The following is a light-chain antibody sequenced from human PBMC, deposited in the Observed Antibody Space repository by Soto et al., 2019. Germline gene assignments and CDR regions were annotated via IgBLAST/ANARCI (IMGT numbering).Light chain of an antibody. CDR2: GAS. CDR3: HQYDYVPYT. Sequence: EIVLTQSPGALSLSPGERITLSCRASETIRNDFLAWYQHRPGQAPKVLIYGASSRATGIPDRFSGSGSGTDFSLTISRLEPEDFAVYYCHQYDYVPYTFGQGTKVEIK. CDR1: ETIRNDF. V-gene: IGKV3-20*01. J-gene: IGKJ2*01.